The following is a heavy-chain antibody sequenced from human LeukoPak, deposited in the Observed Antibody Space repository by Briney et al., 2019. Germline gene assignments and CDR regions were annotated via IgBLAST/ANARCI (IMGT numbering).Heavy chain of an antibody. CDR3: ARSYDTNFDY. D-gene: IGHD3-3*01. V-gene: IGHV4-59*01. CDR2: IYFSGST. J-gene: IGHJ4*02. CDR1: GGSIRSYY. Sequence: PSETLSLTCTVSGGSIRSYYWGWIRQPPGKGLEWIGYIYFSGSTSYNPSLKSRVTISVDRSKNQFSLKLSSVAAADTAVYYCARSYDTNFDYWGQGTLVTVSS.